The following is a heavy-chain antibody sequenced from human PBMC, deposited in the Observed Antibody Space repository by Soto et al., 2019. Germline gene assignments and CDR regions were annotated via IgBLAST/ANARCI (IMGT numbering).Heavy chain of an antibody. CDR1: GYTFTSYA. Sequence: ASVKVSCKASGYTFTSYAMHWVRQAPGQRLEWMGWINAGNGNTKYSQKFQGRVTITRDTSASTAYMELSSLRSEDTAVYYCARGSGYYYWDDYWGQGILVTVS. CDR2: INAGNGNT. V-gene: IGHV1-3*01. CDR3: ARGSGYYYWDDY. D-gene: IGHD3-22*01. J-gene: IGHJ4*02.